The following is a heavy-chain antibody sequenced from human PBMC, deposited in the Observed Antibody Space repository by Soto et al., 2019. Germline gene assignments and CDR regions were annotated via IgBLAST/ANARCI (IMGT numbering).Heavy chain of an antibody. Sequence: QVQLVQSGAEVKKPGASVKVSCKASGYTFTTYGINWVRQAPGQGLEWMGWISAYNGNTKYAQKLQGRVTMTTDTSTSTAYMELRSLRSDDTAVYYCERAPYYYDSVGYPNYGMDVWGLGTTVTVSS. J-gene: IGHJ6*02. CDR2: ISAYNGNT. D-gene: IGHD3-22*01. CDR3: ERAPYYYDSVGYPNYGMDV. CDR1: GYTFTTYG. V-gene: IGHV1-18*04.